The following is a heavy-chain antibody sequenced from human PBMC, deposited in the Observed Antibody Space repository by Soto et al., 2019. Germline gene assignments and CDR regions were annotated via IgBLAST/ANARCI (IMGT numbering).Heavy chain of an antibody. J-gene: IGHJ5*02. V-gene: IGHV4-59*01. D-gene: IGHD3-22*01. Sequence: PSETLSLTCTVSGGSISSYYWSWIRQPPGKGLEWIGYIYYSGSTNYNPSLKSRVTISVDTSKNQFSLKLSSVTAADTAVYYCARDQPTYYYDSSGYYHQYNWFDPWGQGTLVTVSS. CDR2: IYYSGST. CDR3: ARDQPTYYYDSSGYYHQYNWFDP. CDR1: GGSISSYY.